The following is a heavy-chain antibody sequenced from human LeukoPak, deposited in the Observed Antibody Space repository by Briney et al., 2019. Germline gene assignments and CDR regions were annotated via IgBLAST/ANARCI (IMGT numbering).Heavy chain of an antibody. V-gene: IGHV3-23*01. CDR3: AKVHDYGVPDY. CDR1: GFTFSGYA. Sequence: GGSLRLSCAASGFTFSGYAMSWVRQAPGRGLEWVSSISGSGGRTYNADSVKGRFTISRDNSKNTLFLQMNNLRAEDTAVYYCAKVHDYGVPDYWGQGTLVTVSS. J-gene: IGHJ4*02. D-gene: IGHD4-17*01. CDR2: ISGSGGRT.